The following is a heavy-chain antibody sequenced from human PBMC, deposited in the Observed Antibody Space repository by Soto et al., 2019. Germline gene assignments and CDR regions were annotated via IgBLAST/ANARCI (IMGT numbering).Heavy chain of an antibody. CDR2: ISYDGSNK. D-gene: IGHD6-19*01. J-gene: IGHJ6*02. CDR3: AKDGQQWQGFYYYYGMDV. V-gene: IGHV3-30*18. Sequence: RRLSCAASGFTFSSYGMHWVRQAPGKGLEWVAVISYDGSNKYYADSVKGRFTISRDNSKNTLYLQMDSLRAEDTAVYYCAKDGQQWQGFYYYYGMDVWGQGTTVTVSS. CDR1: GFTFSSYG.